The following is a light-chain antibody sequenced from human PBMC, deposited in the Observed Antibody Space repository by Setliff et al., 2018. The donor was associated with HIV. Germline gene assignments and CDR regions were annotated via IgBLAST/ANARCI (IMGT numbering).Light chain of an antibody. V-gene: IGLV1-44*01. J-gene: IGLJ1*01. Sequence: QSVLTQPPLASGTPGQRVTISCSGSFSNIGRNTINWYQQLPGTAPKLLIYSNYQRPSGVPDRFSVSKSGTSASLAISGLQSEDESDYYCAAWDDSLNGYVFGTGTKVTVL. CDR2: SNY. CDR1: FSNIGRNT. CDR3: AAWDDSLNGYV.